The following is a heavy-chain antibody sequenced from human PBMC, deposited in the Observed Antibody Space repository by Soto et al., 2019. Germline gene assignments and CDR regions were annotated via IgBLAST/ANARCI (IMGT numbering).Heavy chain of an antibody. CDR2: INTNTGNS. D-gene: IGHD1-26*01. J-gene: IGHJ4*02. Sequence: ASVKVSCKASGYTFTSYAMNWVRQAPGQGLEWMGWINTNTGNSTYAQGRATMTTDTSTSTAYMELRSLRSDDTAVYYCARDRSGATARDFDSWGQRTLVPVSA. V-gene: IGHV1-18*04. CDR1: GYTFTSYA. CDR3: ARDRSGATARDFDS.